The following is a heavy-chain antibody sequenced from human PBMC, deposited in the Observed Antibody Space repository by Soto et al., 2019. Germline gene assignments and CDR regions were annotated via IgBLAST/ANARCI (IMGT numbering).Heavy chain of an antibody. CDR3: ARDPNIVLVPAALRSFYYYYGMDV. V-gene: IGHV3-7*01. Sequence: EVQLVESGGGLVQPGGSLRLSCAASGFTFSSYWMSWVRQAPGKGLEWVANIKQDGSEKYYVDSVKGRFTISRDNAKNALYXXXKXXRAEDTAVYYCARDPNIVLVPAALRSFYYYYGMDVWGQGTTVTVSS. D-gene: IGHD2-2*01. J-gene: IGHJ6*02. CDR2: IKQDGSEK. CDR1: GFTFSSYW.